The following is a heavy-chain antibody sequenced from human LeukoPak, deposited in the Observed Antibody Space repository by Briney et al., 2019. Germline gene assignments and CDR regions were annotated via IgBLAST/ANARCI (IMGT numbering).Heavy chain of an antibody. CDR2: TYYRSKWYY. D-gene: IGHD6-19*01. Sequence: QTLSLTCAISGDSVSSNTAAWNWIRQSPSRGLEWLGRTYYRSKWYYDYAVSLKSRITIYPDTSKNQFSLQLNSVTPEDTAVYYCATSTPSDWYPFDYWGQGTLVTVSS. CDR3: ATSTPSDWYPFDY. J-gene: IGHJ4*02. CDR1: GDSVSSNTAA. V-gene: IGHV6-1*01.